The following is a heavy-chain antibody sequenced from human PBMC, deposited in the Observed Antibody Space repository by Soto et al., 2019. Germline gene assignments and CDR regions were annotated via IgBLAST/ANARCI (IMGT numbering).Heavy chain of an antibody. CDR3: ATLPPRIVVVKTELPT. Sequence: SETLSLTCAVSGASISSAFWWTWVRQAPGKGLEWIGEIYHVGSTKYNPSLKSRVTISVDKSNNQFSLELRSVTAADTAVYYCATLPPRIVVVKTELPTWGQGIQVT. CDR2: IYHVGST. V-gene: IGHV4-4*02. J-gene: IGHJ5*02. D-gene: IGHD2-15*01. CDR1: GASISSAFW.